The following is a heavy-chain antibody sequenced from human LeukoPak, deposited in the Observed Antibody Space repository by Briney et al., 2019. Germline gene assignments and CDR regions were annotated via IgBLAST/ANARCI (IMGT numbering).Heavy chain of an antibody. CDR2: INSDGITT. CDR3: ARRYRYSSDY. J-gene: IGHJ4*02. V-gene: IGHV3-74*01. CDR1: GFTFSNYW. D-gene: IGHD2-15*01. Sequence: GGSLRLSCAASGFTFSNYWMHWVRQAPGKGLVWVSRINSDGITTYADSVKGRFTISRDNAKNTLYLQMNSLRAGDTAVYYCARRYRYSSDYWGQGTLVTVSS.